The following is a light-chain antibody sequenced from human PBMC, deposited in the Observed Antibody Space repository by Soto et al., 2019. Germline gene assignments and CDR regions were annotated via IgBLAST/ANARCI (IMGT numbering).Light chain of an antibody. Sequence: QSVLTQPASVSGSPGQSITISCTGTSSDVGGYDYVSWYQQHPGKAPKFMIYEVTNRPSGVSHRFSGSKSGNTASLTISGLQAEDEADYYCTSYTTGSTYVFGTGAKV. V-gene: IGLV2-14*03. CDR2: EVT. CDR3: TSYTTGSTYV. CDR1: SSDVGGYDY. J-gene: IGLJ1*01.